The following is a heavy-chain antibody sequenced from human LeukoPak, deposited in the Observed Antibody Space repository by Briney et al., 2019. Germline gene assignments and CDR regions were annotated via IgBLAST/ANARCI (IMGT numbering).Heavy chain of an antibody. Sequence: GASVKVSCKASGYTFTSYGISWVRQAPGQGLEWMGWISAYNGNTNYAQKLQGRVTMTTDTSTSTAYMELRSLRSDDTAVYYCAITGYLALYYGVGVWGQGTTVTVSS. CDR3: AITGYLALYYGVGV. J-gene: IGHJ6*02. D-gene: IGHD6-13*01. CDR2: ISAYNGNT. CDR1: GYTFTSYG. V-gene: IGHV1-18*01.